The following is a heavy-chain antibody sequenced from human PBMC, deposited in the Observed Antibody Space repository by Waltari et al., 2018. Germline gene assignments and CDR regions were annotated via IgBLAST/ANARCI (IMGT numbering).Heavy chain of an antibody. J-gene: IGHJ6*03. V-gene: IGHV4-59*01. CDR3: ACGYAESRGYYYYMDV. Sequence: QVQLQESGPGLVTPSGTLSLTCTGSGGSISSYYWSWIRRPPGKGLEWIGYIYYSGSTNYNPSLKIRVTISVDTAKNQFSLKLSSVTAADAAVYYCACGYAESRGYYYYMDVCGKGTTVTISS. CDR1: GGSISSYY. CDR2: IYYSGST. D-gene: IGHD5-12*01.